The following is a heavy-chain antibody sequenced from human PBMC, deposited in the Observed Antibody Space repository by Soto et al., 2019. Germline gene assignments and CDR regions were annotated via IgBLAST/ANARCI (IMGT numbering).Heavy chain of an antibody. Sequence: QVQLQESGPGLVKPSETLSLTCTVSGGSVSSGNYYWSWIRQPPGKGLEWIGFIYYTGSTSYNPSLKSRVPTSMDTSKNQFSLKLTSVTAADTAVYYCASALYCSGGSCSFDPWGQGTLVTVSS. V-gene: IGHV4-61*01. CDR3: ASALYCSGGSCSFDP. J-gene: IGHJ5*02. CDR1: GGSVSSGNYY. D-gene: IGHD2-15*01. CDR2: IYYTGST.